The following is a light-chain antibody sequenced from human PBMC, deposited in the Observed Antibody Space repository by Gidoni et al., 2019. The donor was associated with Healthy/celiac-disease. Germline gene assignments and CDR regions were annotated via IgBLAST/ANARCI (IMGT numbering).Light chain of an antibody. CDR2: LGS. J-gene: IGKJ1*01. CDR3: MQALQTPST. V-gene: IGKV2-28*01. Sequence: DIVMTQSLLSLPVTPGEPASISCRSSQSLLHSNGYNYLYWYLQKPGQSPQLLIYLGSNRASGVPDRFSGSGSGTDFTLKISRVEAEDVGVYYCMQALQTPSTFGQGTKVEIK. CDR1: QSLLHSNGYNY.